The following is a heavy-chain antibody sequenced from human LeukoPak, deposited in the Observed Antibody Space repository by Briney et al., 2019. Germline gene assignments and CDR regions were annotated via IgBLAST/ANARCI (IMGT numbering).Heavy chain of an antibody. CDR1: RFAFSDYG. CDR3: ASHSSSGYYRDAFDI. Sequence: PGGSLRLSCAASRFAFSDYGMHWVRQAPGKGLEWVAAIWFDGGNKFYVDSVKGRFTISRDNSKNMMYLQMNSLRAEDTAVYYCASHSSSGYYRDAFDIWGQGTMVTVSS. V-gene: IGHV3-33*01. J-gene: IGHJ3*02. CDR2: IWFDGGNK. D-gene: IGHD3-22*01.